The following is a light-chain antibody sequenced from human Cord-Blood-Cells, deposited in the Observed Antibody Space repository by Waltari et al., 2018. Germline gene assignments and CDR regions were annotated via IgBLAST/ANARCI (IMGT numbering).Light chain of an antibody. CDR1: QSISSY. CDR3: QQSYSTPWR. V-gene: IGKV1-39*01. J-gene: IGKJ1*01. CDR2: AAS. Sequence: DIQMPQSPSSLSASVGDRVTTTCPASQSISSYLNWYQQKPGKAPKLLIYAASSLQSGVPSRFSGSGSGTDFTLTISSLQPEDFATYYCQQSYSTPWRFGQGTKVEIK.